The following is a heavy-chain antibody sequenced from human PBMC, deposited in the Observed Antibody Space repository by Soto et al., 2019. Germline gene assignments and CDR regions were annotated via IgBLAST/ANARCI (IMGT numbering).Heavy chain of an antibody. V-gene: IGHV3-33*01. D-gene: IGHD3-22*01. CDR3: AREGYYDSSGYYRLDY. CDR1: GFTFSSYG. J-gene: IGHJ4*02. Sequence: GGSLRLSCAASGFTFSSYGMHWVRQAPGKGLEWVAVIWYDGSNKYYADSVKGRFTISRDNSKNTLYLQMNSLRAEDTAVYYCAREGYYDSSGYYRLDYWGQGTLVTVSS. CDR2: IWYDGSNK.